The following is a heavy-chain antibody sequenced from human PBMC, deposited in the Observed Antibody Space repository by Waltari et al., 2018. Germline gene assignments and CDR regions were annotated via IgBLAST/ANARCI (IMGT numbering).Heavy chain of an antibody. Sequence: EVQLVQSGAEMKKQGESLKISCEAFGYTFTNYWIGWVRQKPGKGLEWMGIIFVGYSNARYSPSFQGQFSISADKSLNTASLQWSSLAASDTAIYYCASAYDGNFYWHGWGQGTLVTVSP. CDR2: IFVGYSNA. J-gene: IGHJ4*02. CDR1: GYTFTNYW. V-gene: IGHV5-51*03. CDR3: ASAYDGNFYWHG. D-gene: IGHD2-15*01.